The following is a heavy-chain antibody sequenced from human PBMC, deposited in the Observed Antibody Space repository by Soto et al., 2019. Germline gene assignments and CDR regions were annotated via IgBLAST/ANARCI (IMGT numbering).Heavy chain of an antibody. Sequence: QVQLVESGGGVVQPGRSLRLSCAASGFTFSSYAMHWVRQAPGKGLEWVAVISYDGSNKYYADSVKGRFTISRDNSKNXLHLQMNSLRAEDTAVYYCARPLWRNDYNWGYFDLWGRGTLVTVSS. J-gene: IGHJ2*01. D-gene: IGHD4-4*01. V-gene: IGHV3-30-3*01. CDR2: ISYDGSNK. CDR1: GFTFSSYA. CDR3: ARPLWRNDYNWGYFDL.